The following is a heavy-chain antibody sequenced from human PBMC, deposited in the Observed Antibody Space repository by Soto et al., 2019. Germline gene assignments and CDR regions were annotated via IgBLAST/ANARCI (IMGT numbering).Heavy chain of an antibody. V-gene: IGHV4-38-2*02. CDR3: ARDLNFGLYYFDY. CDR2: MYYTGST. D-gene: IGHD1-7*01. Sequence: ETLSLTCSVSGYSITAGCYWGWIRQPPGKRLEWIGSMYYTGSTFYNPSLKSRVTISVDTSKNQFSLKLTSVTAADTAVYYCARDLNFGLYYFDYWGQGSLVTVSS. J-gene: IGHJ4*02. CDR1: GYSITAGCY.